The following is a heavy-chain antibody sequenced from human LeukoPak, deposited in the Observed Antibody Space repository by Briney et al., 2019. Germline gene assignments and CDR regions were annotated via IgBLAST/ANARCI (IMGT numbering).Heavy chain of an antibody. Sequence: ASVKVSCKTSGYTFSTYDINWLRQAAGQGLEWMGWMNPNSANTGFAQKFQGRAAITRDTSTATAYLKLSSLTSEDRAVYYCARAIRYQLLSDYWGQGTLVTVSS. CDR1: GYTFSTYD. CDR2: MNPNSANT. CDR3: ARAIRYQLLSDY. J-gene: IGHJ4*02. V-gene: IGHV1-8*03. D-gene: IGHD2-2*01.